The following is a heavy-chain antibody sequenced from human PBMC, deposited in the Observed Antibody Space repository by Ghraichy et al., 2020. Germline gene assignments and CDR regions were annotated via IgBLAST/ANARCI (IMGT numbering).Heavy chain of an antibody. CDR2: IKKDGSEK. CDR1: GFTFSGYW. Sequence: GGSLRLSCVASGFTFSGYWMSWVRQAPGKGLEWVANIKKDGSEKYYVDSVKGRFTISRDNAKKSLYLQMNSLRAEDTAVYYCARDLGSGWYFDFWGQGDLVTVSS. J-gene: IGHJ4*02. D-gene: IGHD6-19*01. V-gene: IGHV3-7*01. CDR3: ARDLGSGWYFDF.